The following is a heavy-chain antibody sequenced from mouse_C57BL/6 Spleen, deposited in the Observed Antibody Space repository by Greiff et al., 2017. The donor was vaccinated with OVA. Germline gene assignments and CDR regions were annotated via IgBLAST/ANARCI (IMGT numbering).Heavy chain of an antibody. Sequence: EVKLMESGGGLVKPGGSLKLSCAASGFTFSSYAMSWVRQTPEKRLEWVATISDGGSYTYYPDNVKGRFTISRDNAKNNLYLQMSHLKSEDTAMYYCARVGDYDYDGFAYWGQGTLVTVSA. CDR3: ARVGDYDYDGFAY. J-gene: IGHJ3*01. D-gene: IGHD2-4*01. CDR2: ISDGGSYT. V-gene: IGHV5-4*03. CDR1: GFTFSSYA.